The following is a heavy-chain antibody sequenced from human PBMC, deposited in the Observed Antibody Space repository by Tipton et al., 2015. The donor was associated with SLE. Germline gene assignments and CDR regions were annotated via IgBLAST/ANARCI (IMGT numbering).Heavy chain of an antibody. CDR1: GFTFSSYG. J-gene: IGHJ6*02. V-gene: IGHV3-30*18. CDR2: IWYDGSNK. D-gene: IGHD1-26*01. CDR3: AKDGGSYHYYGMDV. Sequence: SLRLSCAASGFTFSSYGMHWVRQAPGKGLEWVAVIWYDGSNKYYGDSVKGRFTISRDNSKNTLYLQMNSLRAEDTVVYYCAKDGGSYHYYGMDVWGQGTTVTVSS.